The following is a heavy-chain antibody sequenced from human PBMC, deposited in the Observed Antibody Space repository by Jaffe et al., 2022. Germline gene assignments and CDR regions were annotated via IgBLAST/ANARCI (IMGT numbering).Heavy chain of an antibody. CDR3: ASVTLQQLTLYDAFDI. D-gene: IGHD6-13*01. CDR1: GYSISSGYY. Sequence: QVQLQESGPGLVKPSETLSLTCAVSGYSISSGYYWGWIRQPPGKGLEWIGSIYHSGSTYYNPSLKSRVTISVDTSKNQFSLKLSSVTAADTAVYYCASVTLQQLTLYDAFDIWGQGTMVTVSS. V-gene: IGHV4-38-2*01. CDR2: IYHSGST. J-gene: IGHJ3*02.